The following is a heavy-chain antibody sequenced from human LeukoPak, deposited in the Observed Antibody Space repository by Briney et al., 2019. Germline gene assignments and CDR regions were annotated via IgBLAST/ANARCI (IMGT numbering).Heavy chain of an antibody. D-gene: IGHD2-15*01. J-gene: IGHJ6*03. V-gene: IGHV1-69*01. CDR3: ARKETASNHCSGGSCYWDYYYYMDV. CDR1: GGTFSSYA. CDR2: IIPIFGTA. Sequence: SVKVSCKASGGTFSSYAISWVRQAPGEGLEWMGGIIPIFGTANYAQKFQGRVTITADESTSTAYMELSSLRSEDTAVYYRARKETASNHCSGGSCYWDYYYYMDVWGKGNPVTVSS.